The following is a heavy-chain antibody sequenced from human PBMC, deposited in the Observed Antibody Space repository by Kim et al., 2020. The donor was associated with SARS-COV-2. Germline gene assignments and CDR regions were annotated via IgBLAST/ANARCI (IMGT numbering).Heavy chain of an antibody. J-gene: IGHJ4*02. CDR2: IGGGGVNT. D-gene: IGHD2-15*01. CDR3: AQDAWQDPVQGFHS. Sequence: GGSLRLSCAASGFTFSTYAMGWVRQAPGKGLEWVSTIGGGGVNTFYADSVKGRFTVSRDNSNNTLFLQMSSLRAEDTAIYYCAQDAWQDPVQGFHSWGEG. V-gene: IGHV3-23*01. CDR1: GFTFSTYA.